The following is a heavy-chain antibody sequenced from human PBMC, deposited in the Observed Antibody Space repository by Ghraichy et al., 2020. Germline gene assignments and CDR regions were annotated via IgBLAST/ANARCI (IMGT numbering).Heavy chain of an antibody. D-gene: IGHD2-15*01. CDR3: ARGTRWSPNWFDP. J-gene: IGHJ5*02. V-gene: IGHV3-7*01. CDR2: IKVDGSEK. CDR1: GLNFNNDW. Sequence: GGSLRLSCLDSGLNFNNDWMTWVRQAPGKGLEWVASIKVDGSEKYYVDSVKGRFTISRDSAKNSLYLQMNSLRVEDTAVYYCARGTRWSPNWFDPWGQGTLVTVSS.